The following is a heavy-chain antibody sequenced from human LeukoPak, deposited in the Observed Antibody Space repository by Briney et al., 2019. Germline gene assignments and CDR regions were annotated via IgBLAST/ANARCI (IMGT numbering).Heavy chain of an antibody. CDR1: GGSISSYY. CDR2: IYDSGST. J-gene: IGHJ3*02. CDR3: ARTNAFDI. Sequence: SETLSLTCTVSGGSISSYYWSWIRQPPGKGLEWIGNIYDSGSTNYNPSLKSRVTISVDTSKNQFSLRLSSVTAADTAVYYCARTNAFDIWGQGTMVTVSS. V-gene: IGHV4-59*01.